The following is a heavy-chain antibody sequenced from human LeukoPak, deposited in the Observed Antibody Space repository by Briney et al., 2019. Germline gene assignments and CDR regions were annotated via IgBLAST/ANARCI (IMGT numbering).Heavy chain of an antibody. J-gene: IGHJ4*02. CDR3: ARAAGGSWVPFDY. CDR2: INPNSGGT. V-gene: IGHV1-2*04. Sequence: GASVKVSCKASGYTFTGYYMHWVRQAPGQGLEWMGWINPNSGGTNYAQKFQGWVTMTRDTSISTAYMELSRLRSDDTAVYYCARAAGGSWVPFDYWGQGTLVTVSS. D-gene: IGHD1-26*01. CDR1: GYTFTGYY.